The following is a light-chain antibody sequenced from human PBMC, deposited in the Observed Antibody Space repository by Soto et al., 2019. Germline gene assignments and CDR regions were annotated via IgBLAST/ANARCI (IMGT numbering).Light chain of an antibody. J-gene: IGKJ1*01. CDR3: QQYNNWPTWT. CDR2: AAS. CDR1: QSVSSN. V-gene: IGKV3-15*01. Sequence: EIVMTQSPATLSVSPGEGATLSCRASQSVSSNLAWYQQKPDQAPRLLIYAASTRATGIPARFSGSGSGTDFILTISSLQSEDYAVYYCQQYNNWPTWTFGQGTKVEI.